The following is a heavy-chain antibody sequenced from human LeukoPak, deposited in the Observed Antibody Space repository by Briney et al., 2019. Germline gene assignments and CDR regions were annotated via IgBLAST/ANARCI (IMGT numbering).Heavy chain of an antibody. J-gene: IGHJ4*02. CDR3: ARGKSNRWELLLFDY. CDR2: INPSGGST. Sequence: ASVKASCKASGYTFTSYYMHWVRQAPGQGLEWMGIINPSGGSTSYAQKFQGRVTMTRDMSTSTVYMELSSLRSEDTAVYYCARGKSNRWELLLFDYWGQGTLVTVSS. CDR1: GYTFTSYY. D-gene: IGHD1-26*01. V-gene: IGHV1-46*01.